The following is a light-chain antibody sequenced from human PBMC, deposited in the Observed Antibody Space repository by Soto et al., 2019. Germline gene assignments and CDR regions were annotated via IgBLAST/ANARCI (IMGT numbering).Light chain of an antibody. V-gene: IGKV3-11*01. CDR3: QRYDSLRT. CDR1: QSVSSY. CDR2: GAS. J-gene: IGKJ1*01. Sequence: IVFTKSQATLSLSQGARATLSCRASQSVSSYLAWYQQKPGQAPRLLIYGASNRATGIPDRFSGSGSGTDFTLTITRLEAEDFAMYYCQRYDSLRTFGQGTKVDIK.